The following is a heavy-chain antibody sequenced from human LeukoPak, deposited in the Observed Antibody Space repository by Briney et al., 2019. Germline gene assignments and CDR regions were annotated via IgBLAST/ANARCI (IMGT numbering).Heavy chain of an antibody. V-gene: IGHV4-61*01. D-gene: IGHD3-10*01. CDR2: IYYSGST. J-gene: IGHJ4*02. CDR1: GGSISSGSYY. Sequence: PSQTLSLTCTVSGGSISSGSYYWSWIRQPPGKGLEWIGYIYYSGSTNYNPSLKSRVTISVDTSKNQFSLKLSSVTAADTAVYYCARGILWFGEFDWGQGTLVTVSS. CDR3: ARGILWFGEFD.